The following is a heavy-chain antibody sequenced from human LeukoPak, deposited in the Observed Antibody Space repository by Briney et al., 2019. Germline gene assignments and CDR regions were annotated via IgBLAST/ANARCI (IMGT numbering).Heavy chain of an antibody. D-gene: IGHD6-13*01. CDR2: IIPILGIA. CDR1: GGTFSSYA. Sequence: SVKVSCKASGGTFSSYAISWVRQAPGQGLEWMGRIIPILGIANYAQKFQGRVTITADKSASTAYMELSSLRSEDTAVYYCARDRHYSSSWYGYFDYWGQGTLVTVSS. V-gene: IGHV1-69*04. CDR3: ARDRHYSSSWYGYFDY. J-gene: IGHJ4*02.